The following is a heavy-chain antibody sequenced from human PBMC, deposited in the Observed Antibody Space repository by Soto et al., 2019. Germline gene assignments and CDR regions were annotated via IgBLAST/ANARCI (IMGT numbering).Heavy chain of an antibody. V-gene: IGHV1-69*12. Sequence: QVQLVQSGAEVRQPASSVKVSCKTSVGTFSSYAISWVRQAPGQGLEWMGGIVPIVDTSTYAQKFQGRVTIPADESTSTVYMELSSLRSDDTAVYYCVRVVAIPGYPDNWGQGTLVTVSS. J-gene: IGHJ4*02. CDR3: VRVVAIPGYPDN. CDR1: VGTFSSYA. CDR2: IVPIVDTS. D-gene: IGHD5-12*01.